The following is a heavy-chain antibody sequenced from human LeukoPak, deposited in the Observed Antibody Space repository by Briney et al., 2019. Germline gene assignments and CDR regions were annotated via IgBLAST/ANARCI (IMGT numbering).Heavy chain of an antibody. J-gene: IGHJ4*02. CDR1: GFTFSNYV. V-gene: IGHV3-30*02. Sequence: GGSLRLSCAASGFTFSNYVMHWVRQAPGKGLEWVAFIWFDVRIKYYPDSVKGRFTISRDNSKNTLYLQMNSLRPDDTAVYYCARAGYCSGGNCYGYYFDSWGQGALVTVSS. CDR2: IWFDVRIK. D-gene: IGHD2-15*01. CDR3: ARAGYCSGGNCYGYYFDS.